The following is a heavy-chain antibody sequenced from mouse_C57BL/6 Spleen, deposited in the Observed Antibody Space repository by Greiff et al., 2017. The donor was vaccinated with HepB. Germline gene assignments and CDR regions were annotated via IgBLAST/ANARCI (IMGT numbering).Heavy chain of an antibody. CDR3: ARSGTYYGSSYEFAY. D-gene: IGHD1-1*01. CDR2: INPNNGGT. CDR1: GYTFTDYY. V-gene: IGHV1-26*01. J-gene: IGHJ3*01. Sequence: EVQLQQSGPELVKPGASVKISCKASGYTFTDYYMNWVKQSHGKSLEWIGDINPNNGGTSYNQKFKGKATLTVDKSSSTAYMELRSLTSEDSAVYYCARSGTYYGSSYEFAYWGQGTLVTVSA.